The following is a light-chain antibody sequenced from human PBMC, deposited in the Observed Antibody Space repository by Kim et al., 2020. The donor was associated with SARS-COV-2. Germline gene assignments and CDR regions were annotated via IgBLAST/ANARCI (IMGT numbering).Light chain of an antibody. CDR3: QQYGRSPLN. J-gene: IGKJ4*01. CDR1: QSVSSSY. CDR2: GAS. V-gene: IGKV3-20*01. Sequence: EIVLTQSPGTLSLSPGERATLYCRASQSVSSSYIAWYQQKPGQAPRLLIYGASTRATGIPDRFSGSGSGTDFTLTISRLEPEDFAVYYCQQYGRSPLNFGGGTKVDIK.